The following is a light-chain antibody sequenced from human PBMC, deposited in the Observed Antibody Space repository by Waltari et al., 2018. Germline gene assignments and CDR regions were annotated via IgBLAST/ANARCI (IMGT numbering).Light chain of an antibody. CDR3: AAWDDSLNGRWV. CDR1: ASNIGNNV. V-gene: IGLV1-44*01. Sequence: QPVLTQPPSASGTPGHTVTISCSGGASNIGNNVVNWYQQLPGTAPKLVIYRNARRPSGVPDRFSGSKSGTSASLAISGLQSEDEADYYCAAWDDSLNGRWVFGGGTKVTVL. CDR2: RNA. J-gene: IGLJ3*02.